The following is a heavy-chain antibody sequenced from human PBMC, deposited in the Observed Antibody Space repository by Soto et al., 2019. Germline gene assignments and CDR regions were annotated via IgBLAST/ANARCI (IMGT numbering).Heavy chain of an antibody. CDR1: GFTFSSYA. CDR2: ISYHGSNK. D-gene: IGHD6-13*01. J-gene: IGHJ6*02. V-gene: IGHV3-30-3*01. Sequence: QVQLVESGGGVVQPGRSLRLSCAASGFTFSSYAMHWVRQAPGKGLEWVAVISYHGSNKYYADSVKGRFTIYRDNSKNTLYLEMNSLRAEDTAVYYCARDLRQQLVRSYYYGMDVWGQGTTVTVSS. CDR3: ARDLRQQLVRSYYYGMDV.